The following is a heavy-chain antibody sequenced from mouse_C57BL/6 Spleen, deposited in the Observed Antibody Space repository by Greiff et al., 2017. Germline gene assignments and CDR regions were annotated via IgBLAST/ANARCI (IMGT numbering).Heavy chain of an antibody. CDR1: GFSLPSSG. J-gene: IGHJ4*01. CDR2: IWGGGST. CDR3: AKHYYYGSSYSYYAMDY. Sequence: VKLVESVPCLVAPSQSLSITSTLSGFSLPSSGVDWVRQPPGKGLEWLGVIWGGGSTNYNSALMSRLSISKDNSKSQVFLKMNSLQTDDTAMYYCAKHYYYGSSYSYYAMDYWSQVTSVAVSS. D-gene: IGHD1-1*01. V-gene: IGHV2-9*01.